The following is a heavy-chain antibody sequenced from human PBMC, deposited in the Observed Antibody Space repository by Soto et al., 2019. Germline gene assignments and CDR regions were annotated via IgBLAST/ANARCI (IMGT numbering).Heavy chain of an antibody. J-gene: IGHJ4*02. V-gene: IGHV3-64D*06. CDR1: GFAFSSYA. Sequence: GGSLRLSCSASGFAFSSYAMHWVRQTPGKGLEYVSSISTNGGSTHYADSVKGRFTISRDNSKNTQYLQMSSLRADDTAVYYCVKGEYYYDSSGYYPFDYWGQGTLVTVSS. CDR3: VKGEYYYDSSGYYPFDY. CDR2: ISTNGGST. D-gene: IGHD3-22*01.